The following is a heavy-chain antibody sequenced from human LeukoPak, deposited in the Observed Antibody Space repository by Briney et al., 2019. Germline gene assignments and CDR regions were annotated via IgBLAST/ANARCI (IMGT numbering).Heavy chain of an antibody. CDR3: AKDPNYDFWSGYSPSFDY. J-gene: IGHJ4*02. D-gene: IGHD3-3*01. CDR1: GFTFSSYA. V-gene: IGHV3-23*01. CDR2: ISGSGGST. Sequence: GGSLRLSCAASGFTFSSYAMSWVRQAPGKGLEWVSAISGSGGSTYYADSVKGRFTISRDNSKNTLYLQMNSLRAEGTAVYYCAKDPNYDFWSGYSPSFDYWGQGTLVTVSS.